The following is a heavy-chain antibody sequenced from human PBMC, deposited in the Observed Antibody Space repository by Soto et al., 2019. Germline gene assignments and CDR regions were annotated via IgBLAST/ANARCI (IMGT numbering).Heavy chain of an antibody. CDR3: ARDYMGVRGVINGFDP. CDR1: GGSISSGGYS. CDR2: IYHSGST. Sequence: LSLTCAVSGGSISSGGYSWSWIRQPPGKGLEWIGYIYHSGSTYYNPSLKSRVTISVDRSKNQFSLKLSSVTAADTAVYYCARDYMGVRGVINGFDPWGQGTLVTVSS. V-gene: IGHV4-30-2*01. J-gene: IGHJ5*02. D-gene: IGHD3-10*01.